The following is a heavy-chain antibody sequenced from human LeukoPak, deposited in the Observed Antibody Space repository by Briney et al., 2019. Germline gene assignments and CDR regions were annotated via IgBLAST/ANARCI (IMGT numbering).Heavy chain of an antibody. Sequence: ASVKLSRKASGGTFSSYAISWVRQAPGQGLEWMGGIIPIFGTANYAQTFQGRVTITTDESTSTAYMQLSRLRSEDTAVYYCARGGYCGGDCYSSYFDLWGRGTLVTVSS. CDR2: IIPIFGTA. J-gene: IGHJ2*01. CDR3: ARGGYCGGDCYSSYFDL. D-gene: IGHD2-21*02. CDR1: GGTFSSYA. V-gene: IGHV1-69*05.